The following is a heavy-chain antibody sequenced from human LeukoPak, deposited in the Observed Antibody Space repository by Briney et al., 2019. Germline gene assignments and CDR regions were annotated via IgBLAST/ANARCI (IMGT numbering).Heavy chain of an antibody. J-gene: IGHJ4*02. Sequence: SQTLSLTCAVSGGSISSGDYYWSWIRQPPGKGLEWIGYIYYSGSTYCNPSLKSRVTISVDTSKNQFSLKLSSVTAADTAVYYCARALGNDFWSGYPFDYWGQGTLVTVSS. CDR3: ARALGNDFWSGYPFDY. CDR2: IYYSGST. D-gene: IGHD3-3*01. CDR1: GGSISSGDYY. V-gene: IGHV4-30-4*01.